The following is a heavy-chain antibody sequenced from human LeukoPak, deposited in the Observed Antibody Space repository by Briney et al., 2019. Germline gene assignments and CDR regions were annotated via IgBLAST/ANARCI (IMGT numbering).Heavy chain of an antibody. J-gene: IGHJ5*02. V-gene: IGHV4-4*09. CDR2: ILSSGST. CDR3: ARRVISEFSIDKGNWLDP. D-gene: IGHD3-3*02. CDR1: GDSISNHY. Sequence: SETLSLTCSVSGDSISNHYWNWIRQSPGKGLEWIGYILSSGSTHHNPSLASRISLSMDPSKNQFSLKLSSVTAADTAVYYCARRVISEFSIDKGNWLDPWGQGTLVTVSS.